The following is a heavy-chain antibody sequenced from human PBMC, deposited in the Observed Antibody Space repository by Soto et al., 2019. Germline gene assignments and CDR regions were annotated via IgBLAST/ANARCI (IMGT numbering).Heavy chain of an antibody. CDR3: ARDTPYYDFWSGPWVGVFDY. J-gene: IGHJ4*02. D-gene: IGHD3-3*01. Sequence: GGSLRLSCAASGFTFSSYAMHWVRQAPGKGLEWVAVISYDGSNKYYADSVKGRFTISRDNSKNTLYLQMNSLRAEDTAVYYCARDTPYYDFWSGPWVGVFDYWGQGTLVTVSS. V-gene: IGHV3-30-3*01. CDR2: ISYDGSNK. CDR1: GFTFSSYA.